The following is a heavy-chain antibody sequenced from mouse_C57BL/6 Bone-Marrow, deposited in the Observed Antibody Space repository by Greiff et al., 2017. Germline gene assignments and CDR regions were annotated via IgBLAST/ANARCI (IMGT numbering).Heavy chain of an antibody. J-gene: IGHJ2*01. CDR3: ARHPYDGSSYGYFDY. CDR1: GFTFSDYG. Sequence: DVQLQESGGGLVKPGGSLKLSCAASGFTFSDYGMHWVRQAPEKGLEWVAYISSGSSTIYYAATVKGRFTISRDNAKNTLFLQMTSLRSEDTAMYYCARHPYDGSSYGYFDYWGQGTTLTVSS. V-gene: IGHV5-17*01. D-gene: IGHD1-1*01. CDR2: ISSGSSTI.